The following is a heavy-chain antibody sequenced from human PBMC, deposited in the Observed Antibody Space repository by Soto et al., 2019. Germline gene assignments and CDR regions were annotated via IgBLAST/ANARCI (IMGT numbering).Heavy chain of an antibody. CDR1: GDSLSSGGYY. CDR3: AKTKTPHVRNGMDV. CDR2: IYYSGST. Sequence: QVRLQESGPGLVRPSHTLSLTCTVSGDSLSSGGYYCSWIRQLPGKGLEWIGFIYYSGSTFYNPSLRSRVTMSADASKNQISLKLSSVTAADTAVYYCAKTKTPHVRNGMDVWGQGTTVTVSS. D-gene: IGHD2-8*01. J-gene: IGHJ6*02. V-gene: IGHV4-31*04.